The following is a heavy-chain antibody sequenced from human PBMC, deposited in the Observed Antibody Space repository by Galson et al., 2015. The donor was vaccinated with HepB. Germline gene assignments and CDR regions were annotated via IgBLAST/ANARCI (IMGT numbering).Heavy chain of an antibody. CDR2: IIPIFGTA. V-gene: IGHV1-69*13. CDR3: ARGGDTGDAFDI. CDR1: GGTFSSYA. D-gene: IGHD5-18*01. Sequence: SVKVSCKASGGTFSSYAISWVRQAPGQGLEWMGGIIPIFGTANYAQKFQGRVTITADESTSTAYMELSSLRSEDTAVYYCARGGDTGDAFDIWGQGTMVTVSS. J-gene: IGHJ3*02.